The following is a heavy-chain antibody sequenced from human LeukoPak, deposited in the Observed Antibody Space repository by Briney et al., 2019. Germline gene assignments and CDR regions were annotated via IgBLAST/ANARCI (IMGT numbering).Heavy chain of an antibody. CDR2: ISSSGTTI. CDR1: GFTFSDSY. J-gene: IGHJ4*02. CDR3: ARPRTRMTAVSTIVDY. D-gene: IGHD4-11*01. V-gene: IGHV3-11*01. Sequence: GGSLRLSCAASGFTFSDSYMAWIRQAPGKGLEWVSYISSSGTTIYYADSVKGRFTISRDNAKNSLNLQMNSLRAEDTAVYYCARPRTRMTAVSTIVDYWGQGTLVTVSS.